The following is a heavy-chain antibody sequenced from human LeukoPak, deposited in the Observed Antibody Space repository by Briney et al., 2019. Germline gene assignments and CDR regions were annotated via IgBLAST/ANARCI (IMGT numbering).Heavy chain of an antibody. Sequence: SETLSLTCAVYGGTFSGYYWSWIRQPPGKRLEWVGESNDSGGTNYNPSLKSRVTISAGKSKNQVSLKLTSVTAADTAVYYCARLSFIGGAAREYYYYYRDVWGQGTRVTVPS. CDR2: SNDSGGT. J-gene: IGHJ6*03. CDR3: ARLSFIGGAAREYYYYYRDV. CDR1: GGTFSGYY. V-gene: IGHV4-34*01. D-gene: IGHD1-26*01.